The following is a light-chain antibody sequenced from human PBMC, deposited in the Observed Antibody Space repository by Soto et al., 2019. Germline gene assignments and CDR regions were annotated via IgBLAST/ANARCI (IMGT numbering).Light chain of an antibody. Sequence: EVVLTQSPATLSLSPGERATLSCRASQSVRTSLAWYQHKPGQAPRLVIYDASLRANGVPARFGGSGSGTDFTLTINSLEPEDFAVYYCQQRNVWPPITFGQGTRLENK. V-gene: IGKV3-11*01. CDR2: DAS. CDR3: QQRNVWPPIT. J-gene: IGKJ5*01. CDR1: QSVRTS.